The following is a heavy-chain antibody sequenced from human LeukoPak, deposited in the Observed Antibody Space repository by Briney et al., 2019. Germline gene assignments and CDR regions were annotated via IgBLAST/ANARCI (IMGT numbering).Heavy chain of an antibody. V-gene: IGHV3-48*03. CDR1: GFSLRSSE. CDR3: ARDTVNGPFVISLDL. CDR2: IKSGDNVE. D-gene: IGHD2-8*01. Sequence: GGSLRLSCEASGFSLRSSEMNWVRQAPGKGPEWVAHIKSGDNVEFYAYSVRGRFTMSRDNYLLYLNLNSLRDEDTAVYYCARDTVNGPFVISLDLWGQGVMVTVSS. J-gene: IGHJ5*02.